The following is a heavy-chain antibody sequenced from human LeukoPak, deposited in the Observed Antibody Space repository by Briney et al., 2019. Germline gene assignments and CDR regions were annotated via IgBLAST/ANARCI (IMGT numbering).Heavy chain of an antibody. Sequence: PSETLSLTCTVSGDSIGSSRFYWAWIRQPPGKGLEWIGSILYTGRTFYNPSLKSRVTISVDASKNQFSLRLGSVTASDTAVYYCARRDVGATIDYWGQGTLVTVSS. CDR1: GDSIGSSRFY. CDR2: ILYTGRT. D-gene: IGHD1-26*01. V-gene: IGHV4-39*01. J-gene: IGHJ4*02. CDR3: ARRDVGATIDY.